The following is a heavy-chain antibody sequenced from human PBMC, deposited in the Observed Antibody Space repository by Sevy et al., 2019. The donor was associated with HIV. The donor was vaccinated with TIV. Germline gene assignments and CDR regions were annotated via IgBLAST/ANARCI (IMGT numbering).Heavy chain of an antibody. D-gene: IGHD3-16*01. V-gene: IGHV4-4*07. CDR2: IYTSGST. CDR3: VRETDSYNYVAEY. CDR1: GGSLSNYY. J-gene: IGHJ4*02. Sequence: SETLSLTCTVSGGSLSNYYWSWIRQPAGKGLEWIGRIYTSGSTNYNPSLKSRLTMSVDTSKNQFSLQLTSVTAADTAVYYCVRETDSYNYVAEYWGQGTRVTVSS.